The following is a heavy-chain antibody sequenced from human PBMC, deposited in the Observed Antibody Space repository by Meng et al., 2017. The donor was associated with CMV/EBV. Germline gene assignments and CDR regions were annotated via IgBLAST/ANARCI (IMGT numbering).Heavy chain of an antibody. V-gene: IGHV1-69*05. J-gene: IGHJ5*02. CDR3: ARIPGFYDFWSGPQGGWFDP. Sequence: SVKVSCKASGGTFGSYAISWVRQAPGQGLEGMGGIIPIFGTANYAQKFQGRVTITTDEFTSTAYMELSSLRSEDTAVYYCARIPGFYDFWSGPQGGWFDPWGQGTLVTVSS. CDR2: IIPIFGTA. CDR1: GGTFGSYA. D-gene: IGHD3-3*01.